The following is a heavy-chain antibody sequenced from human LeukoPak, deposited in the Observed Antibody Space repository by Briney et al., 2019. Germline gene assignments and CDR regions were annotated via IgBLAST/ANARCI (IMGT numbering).Heavy chain of an antibody. V-gene: IGHV5-51*01. CDR1: GYSFTSCW. D-gene: IGHD3-16*02. CDR2: IYPGDSDT. J-gene: IGHJ6*02. Sequence: GESLKISCKGSGYSFTSCWIGWVRQMPGKGLEWMGIIYPGDSDTRYSPSFQGQVTISADKSISTAYLQWSSLKASDTAIYYCARRVKGYPYSMDVWAKGPRSPSL. CDR3: ARRVKGYPYSMDV.